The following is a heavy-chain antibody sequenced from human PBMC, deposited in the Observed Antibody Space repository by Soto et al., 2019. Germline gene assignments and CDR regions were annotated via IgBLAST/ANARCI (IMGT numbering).Heavy chain of an antibody. CDR3: ARASIVVVVAAIHYFDY. Sequence: SVKVSCKASGGTFSSYAISWVRQAPGQGLEWMGGIIPIFGTANYAQKFQGRVTITADESTSTAYMELSSLRSEDTAAYYCARASIVVVVAAIHYFDYWGQGTLVTVSS. CDR1: GGTFSSYA. CDR2: IIPIFGTA. J-gene: IGHJ4*02. D-gene: IGHD2-15*01. V-gene: IGHV1-69*13.